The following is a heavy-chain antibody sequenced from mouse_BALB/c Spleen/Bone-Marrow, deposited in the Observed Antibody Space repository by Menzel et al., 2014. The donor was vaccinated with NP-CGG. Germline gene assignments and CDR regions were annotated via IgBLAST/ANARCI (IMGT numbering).Heavy chain of an antibody. Sequence: ESGAELVRPGTSVKVSCKASGYAFTNYLIEWVKQRPGQGLEWIGVINPGSGGTNYNEKLKGKATLTADKSSSTAYMQLSSLTSDDSAVYFCARIYYGNYYWGQGTTLTVSS. J-gene: IGHJ2*01. CDR3: ARIYYGNYY. D-gene: IGHD2-1*01. CDR1: GYAFTNYL. V-gene: IGHV1-54*01. CDR2: INPGSGGT.